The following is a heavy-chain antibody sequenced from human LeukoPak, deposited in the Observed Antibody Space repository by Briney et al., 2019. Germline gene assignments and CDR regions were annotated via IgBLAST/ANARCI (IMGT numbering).Heavy chain of an antibody. CDR2: IYYSGST. Sequence: SETQSLTCTVSGDSISSYYWSWIRQPPGQGLEWIGYIYYSGSTNYNPSLKSRVTISVDTSKNQCPLKLSSVTAADTAVYYCARGRGIAAAGNMWFDPWGQGTLVTVSS. D-gene: IGHD6-13*01. CDR1: GDSISSYY. CDR3: ARGRGIAAAGNMWFDP. J-gene: IGHJ5*02. V-gene: IGHV4-59*01.